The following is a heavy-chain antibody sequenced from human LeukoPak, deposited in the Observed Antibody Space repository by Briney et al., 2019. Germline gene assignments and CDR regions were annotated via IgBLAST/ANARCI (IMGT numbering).Heavy chain of an antibody. V-gene: IGHV1-69*04. Sequence: SVKVSCKASGGTFSSYAISWVRQAPGQGLEWMGRIIPILGIANYAQKFQGRVTITADKSTSTAYMELSSLRSEDTAVYYCARDRVYNPGNGYWGQGTLVTVSS. CDR2: IIPILGIA. D-gene: IGHD1-14*01. J-gene: IGHJ4*02. CDR1: GGTFSSYA. CDR3: ARDRVYNPGNGY.